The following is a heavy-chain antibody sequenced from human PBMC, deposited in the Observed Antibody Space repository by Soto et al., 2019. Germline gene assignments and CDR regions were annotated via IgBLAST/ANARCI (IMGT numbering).Heavy chain of an antibody. D-gene: IGHD4-17*01. CDR1: GFTFSSYW. CDR2: IKSDGSST. V-gene: IGHV3-74*01. CDR3: ARVYGDFDY. J-gene: IGHJ4*02. Sequence: EVQLVESGGGLVQPGGSLTLSCAASGFTFSSYWMHWVRQPPGKGLVWVSRIKSDGSSTNYADAVKGRFTISRDNAKNTLDLQMNSLRAEDTAVYYCARVYGDFDYWGRGTLVTVSS.